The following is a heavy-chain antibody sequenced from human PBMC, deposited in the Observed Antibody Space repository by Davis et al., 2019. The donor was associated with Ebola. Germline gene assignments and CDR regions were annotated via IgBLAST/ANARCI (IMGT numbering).Heavy chain of an antibody. CDR1: GFTFSSYA. V-gene: IGHV3-23*01. CDR3: ARDERITMIVVVSLVG. Sequence: GGSLRLSCAASGFTFSSYAMSWVRQAPGKGLEWVSAISGSGGSTYYADSVKGRFTISSDNYKNTLYLQMNSLRAEDTDVYYCARDERITMIVVVSLVGWGQGTLVTVSS. CDR2: ISGSGGST. J-gene: IGHJ4*02. D-gene: IGHD3-22*01.